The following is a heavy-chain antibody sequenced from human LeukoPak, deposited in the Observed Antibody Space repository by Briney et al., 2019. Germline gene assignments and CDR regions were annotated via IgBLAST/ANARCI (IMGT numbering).Heavy chain of an antibody. CDR2: IYHSGST. J-gene: IGHJ6*03. CDR3: ARVVLHYYYYYYMDV. CDR1: GYSISSGYY. D-gene: IGHD3-10*01. V-gene: IGHV4-38-2*02. Sequence: PSETLSPTCTVSGYSISSGYYWGWIRQPPGKGLEWIGSIYHSGSTYYNPSLKSRVTISVDTSKNQFSLKLSSVTAADTAVYYCARVVLHYYYYYYMDVWGKGTTVTVSS.